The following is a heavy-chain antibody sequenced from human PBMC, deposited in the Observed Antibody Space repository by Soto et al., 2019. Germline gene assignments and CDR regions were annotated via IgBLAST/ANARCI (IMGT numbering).Heavy chain of an antibody. CDR2: IYYSGST. CDR3: ARGLGSGPFDI. V-gene: IGHV4-30-4*01. CDR1: GGSIISGDYY. D-gene: IGHD2-15*01. J-gene: IGHJ3*02. Sequence: PSETLSLTCTVSGGSIISGDYYCIWIRQPPGKGLEWIGYIYYSGSTYYNPSLKSRVTISVDTSKNQFSLKLSSVTAADTAMYYCARGLGSGPFDIWGQGTMVTVSS.